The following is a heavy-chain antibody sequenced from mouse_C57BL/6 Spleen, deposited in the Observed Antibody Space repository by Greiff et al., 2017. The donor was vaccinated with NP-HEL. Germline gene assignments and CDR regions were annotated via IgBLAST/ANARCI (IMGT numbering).Heavy chain of an antibody. Sequence: QVQLQQPGAELVKPGASVKMSCKASGYTFTSYWITWVKQRPGQGLEWIGDIYPGSGSTNYNEKFKSKATLTVGTSSSTAYMQLSSLTSEDSAVYYCARSPVKDPSDYWGQGTTLTVSS. D-gene: IGHD2-12*01. V-gene: IGHV1-55*01. CDR1: GYTFTSYW. J-gene: IGHJ2*01. CDR2: IYPGSGST. CDR3: ARSPVKDPSDY.